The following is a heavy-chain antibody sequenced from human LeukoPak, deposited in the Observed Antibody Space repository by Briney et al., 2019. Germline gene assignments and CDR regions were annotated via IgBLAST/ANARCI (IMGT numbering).Heavy chain of an antibody. CDR2: ISYDGSYK. Sequence: SCKVSGYTLTELTMHWVRQAPGKGLEWVAVISYDGSYKYYADSVKGRFTISRDNSKNTLYLQMNSLRAEDTAVYYCAKVGDYGDYALDYWGQGTLVTVSS. CDR1: GYTLTELT. D-gene: IGHD4-17*01. V-gene: IGHV3-30*18. CDR3: AKVGDYGDYALDY. J-gene: IGHJ4*02.